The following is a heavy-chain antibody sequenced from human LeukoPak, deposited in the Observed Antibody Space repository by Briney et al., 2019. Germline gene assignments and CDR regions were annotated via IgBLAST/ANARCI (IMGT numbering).Heavy chain of an antibody. CDR2: ISYDGSNK. CDR3: AKDPIVVVPNAFDI. Sequence: GGSLRLSCAASGFTVSSNYMSWVRQAPGKGLEWVAVISYDGSNKYYADSVKGRFTISRDNSKNTLYLQMNSLRAEDTAVYYCAKDPIVVVPNAFDIWGQGTMVTVSS. CDR1: GFTVSSNY. J-gene: IGHJ3*02. D-gene: IGHD2-21*01. V-gene: IGHV3-30*18.